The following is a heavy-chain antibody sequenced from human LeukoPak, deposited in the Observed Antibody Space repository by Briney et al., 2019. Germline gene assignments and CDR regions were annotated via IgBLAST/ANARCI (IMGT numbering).Heavy chain of an antibody. J-gene: IGHJ4*02. CDR3: AKVRYGPGSLGSDY. CDR2: ISGSGGST. CDR1: GFTFSSYA. V-gene: IGHV3-23*01. Sequence: GGSLRLSCAASGFTFSSYAMSWVRQAPGKGLEWVSAISGSGGSTYYADSVKGRFTISRDNSKNTLYLQMNSLRAEDTAVYYCAKVRYGPGSLGSDYWGQGTLVTVSS. D-gene: IGHD3-10*01.